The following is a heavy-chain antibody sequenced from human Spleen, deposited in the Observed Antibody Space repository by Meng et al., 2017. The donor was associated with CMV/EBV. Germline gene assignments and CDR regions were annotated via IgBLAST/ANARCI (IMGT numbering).Heavy chain of an antibody. CDR2: IYYSGST. CDR1: GGSISSGGYY. D-gene: IGHD5-18*01. J-gene: IGHJ4*02. V-gene: IGHV4-31*02. CDR3: ARVAIQLWFNYFDY. Sequence: SGGSISSGGYYWSWIRQHPGKGLEWIGYIYYSGSTHYNPSLKSRVTISVDTSKNQFSLKLSSVTAADTAVYYCARVAIQLWFNYFDYWGQGTLVTVSS.